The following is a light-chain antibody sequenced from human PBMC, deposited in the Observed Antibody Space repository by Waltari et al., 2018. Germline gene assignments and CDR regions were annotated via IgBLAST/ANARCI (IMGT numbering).Light chain of an antibody. J-gene: IGLJ2*01. Sequence: QSVLTQPPSVSGAPGQRVTISCTGSSSNIGAGYDVHWYQQLPGTAPKLLIYANTNRPSGVPDRFSGSKSGTSASLAISRLQAEDEADYYCQSFDSSLTGSDVVFGGGTKLTVL. CDR1: SSNIGAGYD. V-gene: IGLV1-40*01. CDR2: ANT. CDR3: QSFDSSLTGSDVV.